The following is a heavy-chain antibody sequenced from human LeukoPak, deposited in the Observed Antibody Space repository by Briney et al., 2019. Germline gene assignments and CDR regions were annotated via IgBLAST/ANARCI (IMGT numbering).Heavy chain of an antibody. D-gene: IGHD3-22*01. Sequence: GGSLRLSCAASGFTFRSYGMHWVRQAPGKGLEYVSAISSNGGRTYYANSVKGRFTISRDNSRNTLYLQMGSLRAEDMAVYYCATYHYDSGGFHFHHWGQGTLVTVPS. J-gene: IGHJ1*01. V-gene: IGHV3-64*01. CDR3: ATYHYDSGGFHFHH. CDR2: ISSNGGRT. CDR1: GFTFRSYG.